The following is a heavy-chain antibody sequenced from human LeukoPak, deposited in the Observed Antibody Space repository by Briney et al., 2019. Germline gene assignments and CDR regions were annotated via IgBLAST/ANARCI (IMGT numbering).Heavy chain of an antibody. V-gene: IGHV1-24*01. CDR1: GYTLTELS. Sequence: GASVKVSCKISGYTLTELSMHWVRQAPGKGREWMGGFDPEDGETIYAQKFQGRVTRTQDTSTDTAYMDLSSLRSEDTAVYYCAPDLVPGKWELPSYWGQGTLVSVSS. D-gene: IGHD1-26*01. CDR3: APDLVPGKWELPSY. CDR2: FDPEDGET. J-gene: IGHJ4*02.